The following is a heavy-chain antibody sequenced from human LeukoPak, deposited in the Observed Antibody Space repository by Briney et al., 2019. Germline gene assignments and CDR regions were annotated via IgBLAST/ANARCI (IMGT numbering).Heavy chain of an antibody. CDR1: GYTFTSYG. CDR3: AGDRSTASNWFDP. J-gene: IGHJ5*02. D-gene: IGHD5/OR15-5a*01. Sequence: ASVKVSCKASGYTFTSYGISWVRQAPGQRLEWMGWISAYNGNTNYAQKLQGRVTMTTDTSTSTAYMELRSLRSDDTAVYYCAGDRSTASNWFDPWGEGTLVTVSS. CDR2: ISAYNGNT. V-gene: IGHV1-18*01.